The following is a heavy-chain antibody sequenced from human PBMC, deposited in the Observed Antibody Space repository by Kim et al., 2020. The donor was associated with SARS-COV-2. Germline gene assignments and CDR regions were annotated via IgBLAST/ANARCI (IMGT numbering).Heavy chain of an antibody. J-gene: IGHJ6*01. CDR2: IYHSGST. D-gene: IGHD6-13*01. CDR1: GGSISSGGYS. V-gene: IGHV4-30-2*01. Sequence: SETLSLTCAVSGGSISSGGYSWSWIRQPPGKGLEWIGYIYHSGSTYYNPSLKSRVTISVDRSKNQFSLKLSSVTAADTAVYYCARARRRIAAAGYYYYG. CDR3: ARARRRIAAAGYYYYG.